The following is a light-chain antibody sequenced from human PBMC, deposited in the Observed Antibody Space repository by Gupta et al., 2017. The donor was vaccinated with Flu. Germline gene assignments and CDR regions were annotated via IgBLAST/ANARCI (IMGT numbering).Light chain of an antibody. CDR2: GGS. V-gene: IGKV1-39*01. CDR1: QTINTY. Sequence: DIQMTQSPSSLSASVGDRITITCRASQTINTYLNWYQFKPGKAPQVLISGGSTLLSGFPSSFSGSGSGRDFTLTINGRQPEDFATYYCQQTVNTPITFGGGTMLEIK. J-gene: IGKJ4*01. CDR3: QQTVNTPIT.